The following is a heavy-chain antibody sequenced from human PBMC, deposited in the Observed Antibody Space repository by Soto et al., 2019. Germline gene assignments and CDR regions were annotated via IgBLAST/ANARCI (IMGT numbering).Heavy chain of an antibody. D-gene: IGHD3-10*01. CDR3: ARVISFAFDI. CDR2: ISSSGSTI. V-gene: IGHV3-11*01. J-gene: IGHJ3*02. CDR1: GFTFSDYY. Sequence: GGSLRLSCAASGFTFSDYYMSWIRQAPGKGLEWVSYISSSGSTIYYAGSVKGRYTISRDNAKNSLYRQMNSLRAVDTAVYYCARVISFAFDIWGQGTMVTVSS.